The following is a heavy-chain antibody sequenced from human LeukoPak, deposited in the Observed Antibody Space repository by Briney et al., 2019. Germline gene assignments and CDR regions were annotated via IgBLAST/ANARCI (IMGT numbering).Heavy chain of an antibody. D-gene: IGHD3-10*01. CDR1: GFTFSSYA. Sequence: GGSLRLSCSASGFTFSSYAMHWVRQAPGKGLEYVSAISSNGGSTYYADSVKGRFTISRDNSKNTLYLQTSSLRAEDTAVYYCVKDGNYYGSGRYFDYWGQGTLVTVSS. CDR2: ISSNGGST. CDR3: VKDGNYYGSGRYFDY. J-gene: IGHJ4*02. V-gene: IGHV3-64D*06.